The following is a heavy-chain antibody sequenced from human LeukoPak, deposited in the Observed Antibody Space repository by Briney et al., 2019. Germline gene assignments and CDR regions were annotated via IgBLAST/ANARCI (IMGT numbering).Heavy chain of an antibody. CDR2: ISGSGVTT. CDR1: KFHFSNFA. CDR3: AKQRELRRWYFDY. Sequence: GGSLRLSCEASKFHFSNFAMSWVRQAPGKGLEWVSSISGSGVTTYYADSVKGRFTISRDNSKNTLYLQMNSLRAEDTAVYYCAKQRELRRWYFDYWGQGTLVTVSS. D-gene: IGHD1-26*01. V-gene: IGHV3-23*01. J-gene: IGHJ4*02.